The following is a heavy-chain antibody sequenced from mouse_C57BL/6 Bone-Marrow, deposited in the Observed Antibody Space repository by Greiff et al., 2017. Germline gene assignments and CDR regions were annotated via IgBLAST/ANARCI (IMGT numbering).Heavy chain of an antibody. CDR3: AGYAMDY. CDR2: IDPSDSYT. CDR1: GYTFTSYW. Sequence: VQLQQPGAELVRPGTSVTLSCKASGYTFTSYWMHWVKQRPGQGLEWIGVIDPSDSYTNYNQKCKGKATLTVDTSSSTAYMQLSSLTSEDSAVYYCAGYAMDYWGQGTSVTVSS. V-gene: IGHV1-59*01. J-gene: IGHJ4*01.